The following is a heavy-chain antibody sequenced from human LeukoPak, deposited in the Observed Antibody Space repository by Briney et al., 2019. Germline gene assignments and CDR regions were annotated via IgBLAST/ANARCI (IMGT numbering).Heavy chain of an antibody. D-gene: IGHD1-1*01. CDR3: SKKGQADDDGKPD. V-gene: IGHV3-23*01. J-gene: IGHJ4*02. CDR2: ISRGGIS. Sequence: GGSLRLSCSASGFTFSVYDMYWIRQSPGKGLECVSVISRGGISYYADSVKGRFTISRDNSKNTLYLQMNSLRAEDTAVYYCSKKGQADDDGKPDWGQGTLVTVSP. CDR1: GFTFSVYD.